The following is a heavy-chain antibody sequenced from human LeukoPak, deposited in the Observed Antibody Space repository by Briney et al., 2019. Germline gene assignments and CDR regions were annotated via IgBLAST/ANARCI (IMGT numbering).Heavy chain of an antibody. V-gene: IGHV4-59*12. D-gene: IGHD3-10*01. CDR3: ARVYYGSVTYYYGMDV. Sequence: SETLSLTCTVSGASISSSHWSWIRQPPGRGLEWIGNTANTNYNPSLKSRVTISVDTSKNHLSLKLSSVTAADTAVYYCARVYYGSVTYYYGMDVWGQGTTVTVSS. CDR2: TANT. J-gene: IGHJ6*02. CDR1: GASISSSH.